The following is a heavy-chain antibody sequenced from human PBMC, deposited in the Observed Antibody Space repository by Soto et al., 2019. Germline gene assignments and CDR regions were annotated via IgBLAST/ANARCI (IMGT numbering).Heavy chain of an antibody. J-gene: IGHJ4*02. CDR3: ARDRDYGDYDS. Sequence: QVQLQESGPGLVKPSETLSLTCTVSGGSMRSYYWTWIRQPPGKGLEWLGCISYTGNTNYNPSLKSRVTISVDSSNNQSSLRLNSVTAADTALYYCARDRDYGDYDSWGQGTLVTVSS. V-gene: IGHV4-59*01. CDR2: ISYTGNT. D-gene: IGHD4-17*01. CDR1: GGSMRSYY.